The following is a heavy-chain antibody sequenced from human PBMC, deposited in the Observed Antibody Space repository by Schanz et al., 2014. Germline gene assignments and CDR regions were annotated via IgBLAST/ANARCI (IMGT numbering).Heavy chain of an antibody. CDR1: GFGFSSYS. CDR2: IGSSSSRI. Sequence: EVQLVESGGGLIQPGGSLRLSCAASGFGFSSYSMNWVRQAPGKGLEWVSYIGSSSSRIDHADSVKGRFTISRDNAKNSLYLQMDSLRAEDTAVYYCARDRRNADLDYWGQGTLXTVSS. V-gene: IGHV3-48*01. D-gene: IGHD1-1*01. J-gene: IGHJ4*02. CDR3: ARDRRNADLDY.